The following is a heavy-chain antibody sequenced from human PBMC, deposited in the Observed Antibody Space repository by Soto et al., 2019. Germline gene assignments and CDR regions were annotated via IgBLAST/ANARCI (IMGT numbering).Heavy chain of an antibody. CDR1: GFTFSSYG. CDR2: ISYDGSNK. Sequence: GGSLRLSCAASGFTFSSYGMHWVRQAPGKGLEWVAVISYDGSNKYYADSVKGRSTISRDNSKNTLYLQMNSLRAEDTAVYYCAKGLEWLTDYYYYGMDVWGQGTTVTVSS. J-gene: IGHJ6*02. V-gene: IGHV3-30*18. D-gene: IGHD3-3*01. CDR3: AKGLEWLTDYYYYGMDV.